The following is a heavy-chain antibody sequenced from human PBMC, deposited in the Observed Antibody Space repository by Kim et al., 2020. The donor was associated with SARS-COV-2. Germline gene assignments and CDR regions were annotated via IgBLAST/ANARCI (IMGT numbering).Heavy chain of an antibody. J-gene: IGHJ4*02. Sequence: SETLSLTCTVSGGSISSSSYYWGWIRQPPGKGLEWIGSIYYSGSTYYNPSLKSRVTISVDTSKNQFSLKLSSVTAADTAVYYCARQSSGYSSGWYLKNEKDTNYYFDYWGQGTLVTVSS. V-gene: IGHV4-39*01. CDR1: GGSISSSSYY. CDR2: IYYSGST. D-gene: IGHD6-19*01. CDR3: ARQSSGYSSGWYLKNEKDTNYYFDY.